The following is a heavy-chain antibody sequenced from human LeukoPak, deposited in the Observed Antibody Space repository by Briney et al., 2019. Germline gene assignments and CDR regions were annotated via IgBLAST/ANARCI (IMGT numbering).Heavy chain of an antibody. CDR1: GGSISSYY. D-gene: IGHD6-13*01. Sequence: SETLSLTCTVSGGSISSYYWSWIRQPPGKGLEWIGYIYYSGSTNHNPSLKSRVTISVDTSKNQFSLKLSSVTAADTAVYYCAREIAAEGFDPWGQGTLVTVSS. J-gene: IGHJ5*02. CDR3: AREIAAEGFDP. V-gene: IGHV4-59*01. CDR2: IYYSGST.